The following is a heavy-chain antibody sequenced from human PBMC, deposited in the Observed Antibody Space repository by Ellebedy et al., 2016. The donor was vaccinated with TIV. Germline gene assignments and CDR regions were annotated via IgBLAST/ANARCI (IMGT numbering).Heavy chain of an antibody. Sequence: GESLKISCAASGFTFSSYGMLWVRRAPGTGLEGVAIIWHEGRNKYYGDSVKGRFTISRDNSKNTLYLQMNSLRVEDTAVYYCVRDRVSDGSGRYDPYWYMDVWGKGTTVTVSS. V-gene: IGHV3-33*01. CDR2: IWHEGRNK. J-gene: IGHJ6*03. D-gene: IGHD3-10*01. CDR1: GFTFSSYG. CDR3: VRDRVSDGSGRYDPYWYMDV.